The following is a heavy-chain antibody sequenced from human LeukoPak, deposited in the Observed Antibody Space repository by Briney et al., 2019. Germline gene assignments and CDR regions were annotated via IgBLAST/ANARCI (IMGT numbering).Heavy chain of an antibody. CDR2: IFDSGAPS. CDR1: RITFGHHA. D-gene: IGHD3-16*01. Sequence: PGGSLRLSCVASRITFGHHAMTWVRQAPGKGLEWVSSIFDSGAPSYYSDSVKGRFTISRDNSRDTFYLQMENLRAEDSATYYCTKAVGGGRDAYDVWGQGTRVIVSS. CDR3: TKAVGGGRDAYDV. J-gene: IGHJ3*01. V-gene: IGHV3-23*01.